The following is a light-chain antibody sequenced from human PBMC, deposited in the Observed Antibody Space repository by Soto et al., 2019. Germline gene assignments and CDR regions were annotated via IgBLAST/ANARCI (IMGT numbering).Light chain of an antibody. Sequence: EIVMTQSPATLSVSPGERATLSCRASQSVSSNLAWYQQKHGQAPRLLIYDASTRATGIPARFSGSGSGTEYTLTISSLQSEDSAVYYCQQCSWTPFTVTFGGGTKVEIK. CDR1: QSVSSN. J-gene: IGKJ4*01. CDR3: QQCSWTPFTVT. CDR2: DAS. V-gene: IGKV3-15*01.